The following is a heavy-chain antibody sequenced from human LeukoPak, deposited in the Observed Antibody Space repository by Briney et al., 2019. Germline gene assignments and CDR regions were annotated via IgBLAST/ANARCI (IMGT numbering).Heavy chain of an antibody. Sequence: GGSLRLSCEGSGFTFSNSAMGWVRQAPGKGLEWVSGVSASGHYTYYADSAKGRFTISRDNSKNTLYLQMNSLRAEDTALYYCAKDGSWGDYYFYFYIDVWGKATTVTVSS. CDR3: AKDGSWGDYYFYFYIDV. CDR1: GFTFSNSA. D-gene: IGHD3-16*01. V-gene: IGHV3-23*01. CDR2: VSASGHYT. J-gene: IGHJ6*03.